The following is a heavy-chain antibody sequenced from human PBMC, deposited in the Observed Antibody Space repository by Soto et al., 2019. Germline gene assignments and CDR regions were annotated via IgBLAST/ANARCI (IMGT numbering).Heavy chain of an antibody. D-gene: IGHD6-6*01. Sequence: QVQLQESGPGLVKPSETLSLTCTVSGGSISSYYWSWIRQPPGKGLEWIGYIYYSGSTNYNPSLKSRVTIAVDTSKNQFSLKLSSVTAADTAVYYCAGYSSSSLGARRYYYYYYMDVWGKGTTVTVSS. J-gene: IGHJ6*03. CDR2: IYYSGST. CDR3: AGYSSSSLGARRYYYYYYMDV. V-gene: IGHV4-59*08. CDR1: GGSISSYY.